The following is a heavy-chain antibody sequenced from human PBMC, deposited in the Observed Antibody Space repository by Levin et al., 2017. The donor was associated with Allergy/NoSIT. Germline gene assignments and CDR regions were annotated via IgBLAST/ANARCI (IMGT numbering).Heavy chain of an antibody. D-gene: IGHD2-2*03. CDR2: IYYSGST. V-gene: IGHV4-31*02. J-gene: IGHJ4*02. CDR1: GGSISGGGYH. Sequence: SETLSLTGTVSGGSISGGGYHWTWIRQHPETGLEWIVYIYYSGSTFYNPSLKSRLMISVDTSKNQFSLNVSSVTAADTAVYYCAREDGSTFDFWGQGALVTVAS. CDR3: AREDGSTFDF.